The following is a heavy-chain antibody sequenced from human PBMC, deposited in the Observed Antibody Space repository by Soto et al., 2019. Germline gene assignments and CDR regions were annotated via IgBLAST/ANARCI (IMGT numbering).Heavy chain of an antibody. J-gene: IGHJ4*02. Sequence: LRLSCAASGFTVSSNYMSWVRQAPGKGLEWVSVIYSGGSTDYADSVKGRFTISRDNAKNTAYLQMNSLKTEDTAVYYCPRPGYSNYDSDYWGQGTLVTVSS. CDR1: GFTVSSNY. D-gene: IGHD5-12*01. CDR3: PRPGYSNYDSDY. CDR2: IYSGGST. V-gene: IGHV3-53*01.